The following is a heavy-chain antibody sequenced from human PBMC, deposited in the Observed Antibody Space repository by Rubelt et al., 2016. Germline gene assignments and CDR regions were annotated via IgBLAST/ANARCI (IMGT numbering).Heavy chain of an antibody. CDR1: GFSLSTSRVG. CDR2: IYWDDDK. D-gene: IGHD6-19*01. V-gene: IGHV2-5*02. CDR3: AHKFNSGFDH. Sequence: QITLKESGPTLVKPTQTLTLTCTFSGFSLSTSRVGVGWIRPPPGKALEWLALIYWDDDKRYSPSLKHRLTITKDTSKNQVVLTMTNMDPVDTATYHCAHKFNSGFDHWGQGTLVTVSS. J-gene: IGHJ4*02.